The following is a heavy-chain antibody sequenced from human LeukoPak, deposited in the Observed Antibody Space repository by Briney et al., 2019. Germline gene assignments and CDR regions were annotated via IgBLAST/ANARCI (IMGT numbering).Heavy chain of an antibody. D-gene: IGHD4-17*01. Sequence: ASVKVSCTASGFTFGTCAVQWVRQARGQRLEWIGWIVVGSVTTNSAQKFQERVTITRDMSTSTAYMELSSLRSEDTAVYYCAATLTLTAGSTYYGLDVWGQGTMVTVSS. V-gene: IGHV1-58*01. CDR2: IVVGSVTT. CDR3: AATLTLTAGSTYYGLDV. CDR1: GFTFGTCA. J-gene: IGHJ6*02.